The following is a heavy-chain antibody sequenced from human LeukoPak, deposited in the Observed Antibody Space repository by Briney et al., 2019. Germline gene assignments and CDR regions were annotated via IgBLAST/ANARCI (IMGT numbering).Heavy chain of an antibody. V-gene: IGHV1-69*05. J-gene: IGHJ4*02. Sequence: GASVKVSCKASGGTFSSYAISWVRQAPGQGLEWMGGIIPIFGTANYAQKFQGRVTITTDESTSTAYMELSSLRSEDTAVYYCATNLSGNDNYWGQGTLVTVSS. CDR1: GGTFSSYA. D-gene: IGHD1-26*01. CDR3: ATNLSGNDNY. CDR2: IIPIFGTA.